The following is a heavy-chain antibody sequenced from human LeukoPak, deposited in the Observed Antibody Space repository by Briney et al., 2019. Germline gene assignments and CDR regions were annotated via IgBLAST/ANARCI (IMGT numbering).Heavy chain of an antibody. CDR1: GFTFSNAW. D-gene: IGHD3-10*01. V-gene: IGHV3-15*01. J-gene: IGHJ6*03. CDR2: IKSRTDGGTT. Sequence: GGSLRLSCAASGFTFSNAWMSWVRQAPGKGLEWVGRIKSRTDGGTTDYAAPVKGRFTISRDDSKNTLYLQMNSLRAEDTAVYYCAKVPFDGYYYMDVWGTGTTVTVSS. CDR3: AKVPFDGYYYMDV.